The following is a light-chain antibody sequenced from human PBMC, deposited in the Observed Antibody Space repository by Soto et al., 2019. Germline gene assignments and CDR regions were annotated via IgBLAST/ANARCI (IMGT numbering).Light chain of an antibody. V-gene: IGKV3-20*01. CDR3: QQYGSSPPWT. Sequence: EIVLTQSPATLSLSPGDRVTLSCRASQTVGRYLSWYQHSPGQGPRLLVYDASNRATGIPARFSGSGSETDFTLTISRLEPEDFAVYYCQQYGSSPPWTFGQGTKVEIK. CDR2: DAS. J-gene: IGKJ1*01. CDR1: QTVGRY.